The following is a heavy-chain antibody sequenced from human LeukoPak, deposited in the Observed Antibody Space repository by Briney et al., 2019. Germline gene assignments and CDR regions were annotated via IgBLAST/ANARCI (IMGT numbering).Heavy chain of an antibody. J-gene: IGHJ4*02. V-gene: IGHV4-30-4*01. Sequence: PSETLSLTCTVSGGSISSGDYYWSWIRQPPGKGLEWIGYIYYSGSTYYNPSLKSRVTISVDTFKNQFSLKLSSVTAADTAVYYCASQSGRGSSWRFDYWGQGTLVTVSS. D-gene: IGHD6-13*01. CDR1: GGSISSGDYY. CDR3: ASQSGRGSSWRFDY. CDR2: IYYSGST.